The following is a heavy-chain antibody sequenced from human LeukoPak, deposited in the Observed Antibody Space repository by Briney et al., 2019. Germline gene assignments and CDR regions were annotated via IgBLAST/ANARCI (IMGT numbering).Heavy chain of an antibody. CDR3: ARWGNDYSQFDS. CDR2: ISKSGDHT. J-gene: IGHJ4*02. D-gene: IGHD4-11*01. Sequence: GGSLRVSCAVSGLTFNNYAMTWVRQAPGKGLEWVSAISKSGDHTYYAASAKGRFTIYRDNSKNTQYLQMNSLRTEDTAVYFCARWGNDYSQFDSWGQGTLVTVSS. CDR1: GLTFNNYA. V-gene: IGHV3-23*01.